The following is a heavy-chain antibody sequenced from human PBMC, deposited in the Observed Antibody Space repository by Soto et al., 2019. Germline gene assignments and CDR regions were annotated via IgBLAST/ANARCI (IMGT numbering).Heavy chain of an antibody. D-gene: IGHD6-19*01. CDR3: AKDSSAWSIRYFQN. Sequence: GGSLRLSCAASGFTFSNYGMHWVRQAPGKGLEWVAVISYDGSNKYYADSVKGRFTISRDNSKNTLYLQMNSLRAEDTAVYYCAKDSSAWSIRYFQNWGQGTTVTVSS. CDR1: GFTFSNYG. CDR2: ISYDGSNK. V-gene: IGHV3-30*18. J-gene: IGHJ1*01.